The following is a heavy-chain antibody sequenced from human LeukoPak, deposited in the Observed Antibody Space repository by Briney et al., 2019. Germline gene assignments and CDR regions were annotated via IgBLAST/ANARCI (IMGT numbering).Heavy chain of an antibody. Sequence: GGSLRLSCAASGFTFSSYAMHWARQAPGKGLEWVAVISYDGSNKYYADSVKGRFTISRDNSKNTLYLQMNSLRAEDTAVYYCARDGITIFGVVITYYFDYWGQGTLVTVSS. V-gene: IGHV3-30-3*01. CDR1: GFTFSSYA. J-gene: IGHJ4*02. CDR2: ISYDGSNK. CDR3: ARDGITIFGVVITYYFDY. D-gene: IGHD3-3*01.